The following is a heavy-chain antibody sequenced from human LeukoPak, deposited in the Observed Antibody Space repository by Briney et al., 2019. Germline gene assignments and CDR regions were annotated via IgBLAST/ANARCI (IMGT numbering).Heavy chain of an antibody. Sequence: GSPRLSCAASGFTFSTYWMNWFRQTPGKGLEWVAKIKADGGEKDHVASVKGRFTISRDNSKNTLYLQMNSLRAEDTAVYYCARGGPAAGRFDYWGQGTLVTVSS. D-gene: IGHD6-13*01. CDR2: IKADGGEK. CDR3: ARGGPAAGRFDY. J-gene: IGHJ4*02. CDR1: GFTFSTYW. V-gene: IGHV3-7*01.